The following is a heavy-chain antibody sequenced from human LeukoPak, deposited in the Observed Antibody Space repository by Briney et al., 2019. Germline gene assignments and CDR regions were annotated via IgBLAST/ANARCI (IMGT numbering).Heavy chain of an antibody. CDR3: ARGLGLPVVVAATPSNWFDP. Sequence: SETLSLTCAVYGGSFSGYYWSLIRQPPGKGLEWIGEINHSGSTNYNPSLKSRVTISVDTSKNQFSLKLSSVTAADTAVYYCARGLGLPVVVAATPSNWFDPWGQGTLVTVSS. D-gene: IGHD2-15*01. J-gene: IGHJ5*02. V-gene: IGHV4-34*01. CDR1: GGSFSGYY. CDR2: INHSGST.